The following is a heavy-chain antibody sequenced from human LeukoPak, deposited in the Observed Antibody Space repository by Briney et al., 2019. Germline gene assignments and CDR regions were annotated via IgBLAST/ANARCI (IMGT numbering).Heavy chain of an antibody. V-gene: IGHV3-48*04. D-gene: IGHD4-17*01. J-gene: IGHJ4*02. Sequence: GSLRLSCAASGFTFSSYSMNWVRQAPGKGLEWVSYISGTSSPRYYADSVRGRFTITRDNAKNSLYLQMNSLRAEDTAVYYWARDVYGDYAIDYWGQGTLVTVSS. CDR3: ARDVYGDYAIDY. CDR2: ISGTSSPR. CDR1: GFTFSSYS.